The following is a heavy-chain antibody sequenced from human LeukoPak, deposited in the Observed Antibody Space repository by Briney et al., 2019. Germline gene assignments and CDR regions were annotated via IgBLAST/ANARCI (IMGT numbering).Heavy chain of an antibody. J-gene: IGHJ4*02. Sequence: GGSLRLSCAASGFTFSSYSMNWVRLAPGKGLEWVSYITSSSSAMSYADSVEGRFTISRDNAQNSLYLQMSSLRDEDTAIYYCARDVNWGFDYWGQGILVTVSS. CDR2: ITSSSSAM. D-gene: IGHD7-27*01. CDR1: GFTFSSYS. V-gene: IGHV3-48*02. CDR3: ARDVNWGFDY.